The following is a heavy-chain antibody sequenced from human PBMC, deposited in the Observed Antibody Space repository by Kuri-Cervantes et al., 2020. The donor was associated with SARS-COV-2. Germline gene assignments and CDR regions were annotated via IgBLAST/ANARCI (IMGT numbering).Heavy chain of an antibody. J-gene: IGHJ4*02. Sequence: GESLKISCAASGFTVSSNYMSWVRQAPGKGLEWVSVIYSGGSTYYADSVKGRFTISRDNAKNTLYLQMNSLRAEDTAVYYCARSIVGATTPGYWGQGTLVTVSS. CDR3: ARSIVGATTPGY. CDR2: IYSGGST. CDR1: GFTVSSNY. D-gene: IGHD1-26*01. V-gene: IGHV3-53*01.